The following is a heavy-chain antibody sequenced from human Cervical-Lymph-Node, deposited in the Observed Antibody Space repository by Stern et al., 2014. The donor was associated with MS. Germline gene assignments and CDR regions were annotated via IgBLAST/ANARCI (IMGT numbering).Heavy chain of an antibody. CDR2: ISPLFGTT. V-gene: IGHV1-69*01. CDR3: VRDQGGIAAS. J-gene: IGHJ4*02. D-gene: IGHD6-13*01. Sequence: QVQLVGSGAEVKKPGSSMMVSCEASGGTFSSIEISWVRQAPGQGLEWLGGISPLFGTTNYAPKVQGRVTIVADESTNTVNIELSSLRSEDTAVYYCVRDQGGIAASWGQGTLVIVSS. CDR1: GGTFSSIE.